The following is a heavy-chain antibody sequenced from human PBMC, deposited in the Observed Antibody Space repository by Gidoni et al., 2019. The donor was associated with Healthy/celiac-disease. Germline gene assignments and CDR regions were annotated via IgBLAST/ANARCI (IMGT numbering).Heavy chain of an antibody. CDR2: IIPNFGTA. V-gene: IGHV1-69*01. Sequence: QVQLVQSGAEVKKPGSSVKVSCKASGGTFRSYAISWVRQAPGQGLEWMGGIIPNFGTANYAQKFQGRVTITADESTSTAYMELSSLRSEDTAVYYCARVMKGGYSSSSAYGMDVWGQGTTVTVSS. CDR3: ARVMKGGYSSSSAYGMDV. D-gene: IGHD6-6*01. CDR1: GGTFRSYA. J-gene: IGHJ6*02.